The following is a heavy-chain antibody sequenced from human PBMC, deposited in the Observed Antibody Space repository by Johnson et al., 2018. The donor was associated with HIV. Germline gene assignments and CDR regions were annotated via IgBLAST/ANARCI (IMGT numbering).Heavy chain of an antibody. CDR1: GFTFSSYG. Sequence: QVQLVESGGGLVKPGGSLRLSCAASGFTFSSYGMHWVRQAPGKGLEWVAVISYDGSNKYYADSVKGRFTISRDNSKNTVYLQMNSLRAEDTAVYYCARGPVFDIWGQGTMVTVAS. CDR3: ARGPVFDI. J-gene: IGHJ3*02. CDR2: ISYDGSNK. V-gene: IGHV3-30*03.